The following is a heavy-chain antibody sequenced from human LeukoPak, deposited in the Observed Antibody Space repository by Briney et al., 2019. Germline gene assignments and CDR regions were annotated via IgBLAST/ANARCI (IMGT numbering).Heavy chain of an antibody. D-gene: IGHD6-6*01. CDR3: AREWSSSSGDNWFDP. CDR1: GYTFTSYD. CDR2: MNPNSGNT. Sequence: ASVKVSCKASGYTFTSYDINWVRQATGQGLEWMGWMNPNSGNTGYAQKFQGRVTITRNTSISTAYMELSSLRSEDTAVYYSAREWSSSSGDNWFDPWGQGTLVTVSS. V-gene: IGHV1-8*03. J-gene: IGHJ5*02.